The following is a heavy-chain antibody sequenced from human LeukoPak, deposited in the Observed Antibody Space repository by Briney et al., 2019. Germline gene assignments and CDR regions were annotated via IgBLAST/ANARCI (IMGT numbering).Heavy chain of an antibody. CDR2: INPNSGGT. Sequence: ASVKVSCKASGYTFTGYYMHWVRQAPGQGLEWMGWINPNSGGTNYAQKFQGRVTMTRDTSISTAYMELSRLRSDDTAVYYCARDLGAGYCSAGSCYYNWFDPWGQGTLVTVSS. CDR3: ARDLGAGYCSAGSCYYNWFDP. V-gene: IGHV1-2*02. CDR1: GYTFTGYY. J-gene: IGHJ5*02. D-gene: IGHD2-15*01.